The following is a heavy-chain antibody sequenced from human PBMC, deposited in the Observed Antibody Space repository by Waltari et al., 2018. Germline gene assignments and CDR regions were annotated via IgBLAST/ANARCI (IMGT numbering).Heavy chain of an antibody. CDR2: INAGNGNT. D-gene: IGHD4-17*01. CDR3: ARADYGDPYFDY. Sequence: QVQLVQSGAEVKKPGASVKVSCKASGYTFTSYAMHWVRQAPGQRLEWMGWINAGNGNTKYSQTFQGRVTITRDTSASTAYMELSSLRSEDTAGYYCARADYGDPYFDYWGQGTLVTVSS. CDR1: GYTFTSYA. V-gene: IGHV1-3*01. J-gene: IGHJ4*02.